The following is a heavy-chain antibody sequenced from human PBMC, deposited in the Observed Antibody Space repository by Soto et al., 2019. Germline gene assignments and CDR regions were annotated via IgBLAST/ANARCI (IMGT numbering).Heavy chain of an antibody. CDR3: AKDEMAAATYRGLYYYYAMDV. Sequence: PGGSLRLSCAASGFPFSRYGMHWVRQAPGKGLEWVALILYDGSNKYYVDSVRGRFTISRDNSKNTLFLQMNNLRAEDTAVYYCAKDEMAAATYRGLYYYYAMDVWGQGTTVTVSS. CDR2: ILYDGSNK. CDR1: GFPFSRYG. V-gene: IGHV3-30*18. D-gene: IGHD2-15*01. J-gene: IGHJ6*02.